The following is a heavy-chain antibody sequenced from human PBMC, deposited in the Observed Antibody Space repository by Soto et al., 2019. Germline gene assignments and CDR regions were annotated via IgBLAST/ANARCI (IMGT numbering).Heavy chain of an antibody. D-gene: IGHD5-18*01. V-gene: IGHV3-53*01. J-gene: IGHJ6*02. CDR3: AKDGGYSYGYSPRYYYGMDV. CDR2: IYSGGST. Sequence: GGSLRLSLSTPVFHVPNNHIKRVPPAPREGPDWVSVIYSGGSTYYAVSVKGRFTISRDNSKNTVYLQMNSLRAEDTAVYYCAKDGGYSYGYSPRYYYGMDVWGQGTTVTVSS. CDR1: VFHVPNNH.